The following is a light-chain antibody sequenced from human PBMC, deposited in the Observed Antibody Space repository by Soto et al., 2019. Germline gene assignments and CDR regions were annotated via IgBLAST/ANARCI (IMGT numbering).Light chain of an antibody. J-gene: IGKJ1*01. V-gene: IGKV1-39*01. Sequence: IQMTQSPSSLSASVGDRVTITCRASERINTYLAWYQQQPGKAPKLLIYAASSLQSGVPSRFSGSGSGTEFTLTISNLQPEDFATYYCQQSYSTLWTFGQGTKVDI. CDR2: AAS. CDR1: ERINTY. CDR3: QQSYSTLWT.